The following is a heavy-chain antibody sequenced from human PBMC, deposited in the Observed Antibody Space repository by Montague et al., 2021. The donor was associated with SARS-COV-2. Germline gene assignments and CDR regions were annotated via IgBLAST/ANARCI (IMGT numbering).Heavy chain of an antibody. CDR1: GVTFSTYA. J-gene: IGHJ4*02. D-gene: IGHD2-8*02. V-gene: IGHV3-23*01. CDR3: ARGRPGYCVGGDCRLDN. CDR2: ISVTAATT. Sequence: SLRLSCADSGVTFSTYALSWVRQAPGKGLEWVAAISVTAATTYYTHSARGRFTISRDNSKNTLYLQMNNLGAEDTAVYYCARGRPGYCVGGDCRLDNWGQGTLVIVSS.